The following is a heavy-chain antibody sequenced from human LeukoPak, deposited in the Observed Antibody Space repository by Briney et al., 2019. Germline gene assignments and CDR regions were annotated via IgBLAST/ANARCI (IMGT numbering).Heavy chain of an antibody. J-gene: IGHJ5*02. CDR1: GYSFTSYW. CDR3: ARRSYGQPERYGSGWYEENWFDP. Sequence: KPGESLKISCKGSGYSFTSYWIGWVRQMPGKGLEWMGIIYPGDSDTRYSPSFQGQVTISADKSISTAYLQWSSLKASDTAMYYCARRSYGQPERYGSGWYEENWFDPWGQGTLVTVSS. V-gene: IGHV5-51*01. D-gene: IGHD6-19*01. CDR2: IYPGDSDT.